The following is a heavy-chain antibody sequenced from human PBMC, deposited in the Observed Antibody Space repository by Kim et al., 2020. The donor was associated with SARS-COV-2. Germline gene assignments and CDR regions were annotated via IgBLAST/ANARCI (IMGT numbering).Heavy chain of an antibody. V-gene: IGHV1-3*01. D-gene: IGHD3-3*01. Sequence: YSQKFQGRVTITRDTSASTAYMELSSLRSEDTAVYYCARAYVYDLCYFDYWGQGTLVTVSS. CDR3: ARAYVYDLCYFDY. J-gene: IGHJ4*02.